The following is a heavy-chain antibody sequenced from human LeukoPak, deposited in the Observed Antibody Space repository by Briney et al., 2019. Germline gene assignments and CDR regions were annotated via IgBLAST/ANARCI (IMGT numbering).Heavy chain of an antibody. V-gene: IGHV1-18*01. CDR1: GYTFTSYG. Sequence: ASVKVSYKASGYTFTSYGISWVRQAAGQGLEWMGWISAYNGNTNYAQKLKGRVTMTTDTSTSTAYMELRSLRSDDTAVYYCARDSPDIVVVPAAIPDYYYYGMDVWGQGTTVTVSS. J-gene: IGHJ6*02. CDR2: ISAYNGNT. D-gene: IGHD2-2*02. CDR3: ARDSPDIVVVPAAIPDYYYYGMDV.